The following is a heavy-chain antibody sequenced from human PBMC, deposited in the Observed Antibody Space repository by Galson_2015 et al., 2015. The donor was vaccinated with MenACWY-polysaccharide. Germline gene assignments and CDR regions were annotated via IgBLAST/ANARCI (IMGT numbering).Heavy chain of an antibody. CDR2: IYPGGSDA. Sequence: SGAEVKKPGESLKISCKGLGYSFTSYWIGWVRQMPGKGLEWMGIIYPGGSDARFSPSFQGQVTMSVDKSISTAYLQWNSLKASDPAIYYCARITGGEYFQYWGQGALVTV. J-gene: IGHJ1*01. CDR3: ARITGGEYFQY. D-gene: IGHD3-10*01. V-gene: IGHV5-51*03. CDR1: GYSFTSYW.